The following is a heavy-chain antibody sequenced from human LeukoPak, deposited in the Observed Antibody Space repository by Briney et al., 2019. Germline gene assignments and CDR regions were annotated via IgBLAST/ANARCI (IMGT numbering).Heavy chain of an antibody. CDR3: ARRAIIQGTSALDF. J-gene: IGHJ4*02. CDR1: GYRFTNDW. V-gene: IGHV5-51*01. D-gene: IGHD1-26*01. Sequence: GESLKISCKTSGYRFTNDWIGWVRQIPGKGLEWMGIIYPRDSTTRYSPAFEGQVTISVDKSITTAYLQWSSLKASDSAMYYCARRAIIQGTSALDFWGQGTLVTVSS. CDR2: IYPRDSTT.